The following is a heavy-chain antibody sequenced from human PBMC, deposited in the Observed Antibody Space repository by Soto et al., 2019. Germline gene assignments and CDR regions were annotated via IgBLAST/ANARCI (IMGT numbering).Heavy chain of an antibody. CDR3: ARGGYCSSTSCWDSGYYYYYMDV. CDR1: GYTFTGYY. Sequence: GASVKVSCKASGYTFTGYYMHWVRQAPGQGLEWMGRIIPILGIANYAQKFQGRVTITADKSTSTAYMELSSLRSEDTAVYYCARGGYCSSTSCWDSGYYYYYMDVWGKGTTVTVSS. CDR2: IIPILGIA. D-gene: IGHD2-2*01. V-gene: IGHV1-69*04. J-gene: IGHJ6*03.